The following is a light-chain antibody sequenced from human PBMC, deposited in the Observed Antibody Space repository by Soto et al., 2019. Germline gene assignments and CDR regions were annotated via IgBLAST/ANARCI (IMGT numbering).Light chain of an antibody. CDR2: GAS. Sequence: EILLTQSPGTLALSPGERATLSCRASQSVSSSYLAWYQQKPGQAPSLLIYGASSRATGIPERFSGSGSGTDFTLTISRLEPEDFAVYYCQQYGSSLSTFGQGTKVDIK. V-gene: IGKV3-20*01. CDR1: QSVSSSY. J-gene: IGKJ1*01. CDR3: QQYGSSLST.